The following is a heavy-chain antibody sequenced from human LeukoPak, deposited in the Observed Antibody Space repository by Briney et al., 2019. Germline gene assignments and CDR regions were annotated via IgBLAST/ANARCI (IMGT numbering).Heavy chain of an antibody. Sequence: ASVKVSCKASGYTFTSYDINWVRQATGQGLEWMGWMNPNSGNTGYAQKFQGRVTMTRNTSISTAYMELSSLRSEDTAVYYCARGLSSSWYSWNYYYYGMDVWGQGTTVTVSS. CDR1: GYTFTSYD. CDR3: ARGLSSSWYSWNYYYYGMDV. D-gene: IGHD6-13*01. V-gene: IGHV1-8*01. J-gene: IGHJ6*02. CDR2: MNPNSGNT.